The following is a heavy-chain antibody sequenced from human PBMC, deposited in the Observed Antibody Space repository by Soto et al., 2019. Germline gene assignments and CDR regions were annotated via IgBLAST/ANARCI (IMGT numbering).Heavy chain of an antibody. J-gene: IGHJ3*02. CDR1: GFTFTNAW. D-gene: IGHD2-8*02. Sequence: EVQLVESGGGLVRPGGSLRLSCTASGFTFTNAWMHWVRQAPGKGLEWIGRLKSKTDGGATDYAAPVKGRLTISRDDSKNTLYLQMNSLETEDSAVYYCTAPEDTDAWCGNYAFDIWGQGTMVTVSS. CDR3: TAPEDTDAWCGNYAFDI. V-gene: IGHV3-15*01. CDR2: LKSKTDGGAT.